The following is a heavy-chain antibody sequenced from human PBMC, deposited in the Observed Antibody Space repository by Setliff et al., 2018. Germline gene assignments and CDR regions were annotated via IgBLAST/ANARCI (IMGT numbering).Heavy chain of an antibody. J-gene: IGHJ6*03. CDR1: GFTFSSYS. V-gene: IGHV3-15*07. D-gene: IGHD1-26*01. CDR3: TTDWEVPTSEVTYYYMGV. Sequence: GGSLRLSCAASGFTFSSYSMNWVRQAPGKGLEWVGRIRSKTDGGTTDYAAPVKGRFTISRDDSKNTVYLQMNSLKTEDTAVYYCTTDWEVPTSEVTYYYMGVWGKGTTVTVSS. CDR2: IRSKTDGGTT.